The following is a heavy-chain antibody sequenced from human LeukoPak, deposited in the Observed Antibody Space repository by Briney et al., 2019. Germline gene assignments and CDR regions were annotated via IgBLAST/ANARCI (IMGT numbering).Heavy chain of an antibody. Sequence: PSETLSLTCTVSGGSISSSSYYWGWIRQPPGKGLEWIGSIYYSGSTYYNPSLKSRVTISVDTSKNQFSLKLSSVTAADTAVYYCARRLEWLFRGKYGMDVWGQGTTVTVSS. CDR3: ARRLEWLFRGKYGMDV. V-gene: IGHV4-39*01. D-gene: IGHD3-3*01. CDR2: IYYSGST. J-gene: IGHJ6*02. CDR1: GGSISSSSYY.